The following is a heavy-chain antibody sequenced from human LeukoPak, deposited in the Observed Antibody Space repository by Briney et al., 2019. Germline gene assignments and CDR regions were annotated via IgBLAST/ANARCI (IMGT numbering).Heavy chain of an antibody. CDR2: ISGSGGST. V-gene: IGHV3-23*01. Sequence: PGGSLRLSCAASGFTFSSYWMSWVRQAPGKGLEWVSAISGSGGSTYYADSVKGRFTISRDNSKNTLYLQMNSLRAEDTTVYYCAKDSPHYYGSGSSDYWGQGTLVTVSS. CDR3: AKDSPHYYGSGSSDY. CDR1: GFTFSSYW. J-gene: IGHJ4*02. D-gene: IGHD3-10*01.